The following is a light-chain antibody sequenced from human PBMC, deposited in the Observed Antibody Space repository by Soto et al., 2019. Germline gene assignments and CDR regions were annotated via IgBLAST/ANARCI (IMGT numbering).Light chain of an antibody. J-gene: IGKJ1*01. Sequence: DIQMTQSPSSLSASVGDRVTITCRGSQSISSYLNWYQQKPGKAPKLLIYAASSLQCGVPSRFSGSGSGTDFTLTNSSLQPEDFATYYYQQSYSTPWTFGQGTKVEIK. CDR2: AAS. CDR1: QSISSY. CDR3: QQSYSTPWT. V-gene: IGKV1-39*01.